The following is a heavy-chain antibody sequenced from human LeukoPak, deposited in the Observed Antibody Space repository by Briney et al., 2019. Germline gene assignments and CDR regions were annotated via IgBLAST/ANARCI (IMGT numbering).Heavy chain of an antibody. CDR3: TRAPQDYDFWSVGLNWFHP. CDR2: IRSKAYGGTT. Sequence: GGSLRLSCTASGFTFGDYAMSWVRQAPGKGLEWVGFIRSKAYGGTTEYAASVKGRFTISRDDSKSIAYLQMNSLKTEDTAVYYCTRAPQDYDFWSVGLNWFHPWGQGTLVTVSS. J-gene: IGHJ5*02. CDR1: GFTFGDYA. D-gene: IGHD3-3*01. V-gene: IGHV3-49*04.